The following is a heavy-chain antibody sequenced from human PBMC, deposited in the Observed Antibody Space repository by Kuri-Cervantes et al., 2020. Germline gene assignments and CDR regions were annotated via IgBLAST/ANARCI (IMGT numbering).Heavy chain of an antibody. CDR1: GFTFSSYS. D-gene: IGHD2-2*01. CDR3: ARDGTPPPKIVVVPARGGMDV. J-gene: IGHJ6*02. V-gene: IGHV3-21*01. CDR2: ISSSSSYI. Sequence: GESLKISCAASGFTFSSYSMNWVRQAPGKGLEWVSSISSSSSYIYYADSVKGRFTISRDNSKNTLYLQMNSLRAEDTAVYYCARDGTPPPKIVVVPARGGMDVWGQGTTVTVSS.